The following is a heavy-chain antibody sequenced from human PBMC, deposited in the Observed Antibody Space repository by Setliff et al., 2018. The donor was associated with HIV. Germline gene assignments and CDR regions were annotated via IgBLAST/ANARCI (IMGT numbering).Heavy chain of an antibody. J-gene: IGHJ4*02. D-gene: IGHD6-6*01. CDR1: GFTFSDYA. V-gene: IGHV3-30*04. Sequence: GGSLRLSCAASGFTFSDYAVNWVRQPPGKGLEWVALISYDGTYKYYADSVKGRFTISRDNSKNTLYLQVNSLTPEDTAVYYCARDLHILYSNSGGGFDYWGQGTLVTVSS. CDR3: ARDLHILYSNSGGGFDY. CDR2: ISYDGTYK.